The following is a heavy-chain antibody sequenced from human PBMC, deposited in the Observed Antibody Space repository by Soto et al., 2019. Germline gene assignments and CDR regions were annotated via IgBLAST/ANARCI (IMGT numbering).Heavy chain of an antibody. CDR2: IYWNDNQ. CDR1: GLSLSTSGVG. CDR3: APMTTVSTSAFDI. D-gene: IGHD4-17*01. V-gene: IGHV2-5*01. Sequence: QITLKESNPTLMKPTQTLTLTCTFSGLSLSTSGVGAGWIRQPPGKALEWLALIYWNDNQFYSPSLKRRLTITKDTSKNQVVLTMTNMDPVDTATYYCAPMTTVSTSAFDIWGQGTMVTVSS. J-gene: IGHJ3*02.